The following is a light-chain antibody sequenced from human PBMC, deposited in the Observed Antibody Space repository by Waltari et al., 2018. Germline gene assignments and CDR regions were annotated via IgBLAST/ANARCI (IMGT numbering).Light chain of an antibody. CDR3: FSTDSTAAHRV. J-gene: IGLJ3*02. CDR1: ALPTKY. V-gene: IGLV3-10*01. Sequence: SYELTQPPSVSVSPGQTARISCPGDALPTKYAYWYQQKSGQAPVLVIYEDSKRPSGIPERFSGSSSGTVATLTVSGAQVEDEADYYCFSTDSTAAHRVFGGGTKLTVL. CDR2: EDS.